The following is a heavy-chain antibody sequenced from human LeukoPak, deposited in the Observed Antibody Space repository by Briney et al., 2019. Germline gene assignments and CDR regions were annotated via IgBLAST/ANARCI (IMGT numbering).Heavy chain of an antibody. J-gene: IGHJ3*01. Sequence: PGGSLRLSCAASGFTFSIYSMNWVRQAPGKGLEWVSSIGGSSSSLYYAELVKGRFTISRDNARNSLYLQMNSLRAEDTAVYYCAKEAGQDYGALDAFDVWGQGTMVTVSS. V-gene: IGHV3-21*01. CDR2: IGGSSSSL. CDR1: GFTFSIYS. D-gene: IGHD4-17*01. CDR3: AKEAGQDYGALDAFDV.